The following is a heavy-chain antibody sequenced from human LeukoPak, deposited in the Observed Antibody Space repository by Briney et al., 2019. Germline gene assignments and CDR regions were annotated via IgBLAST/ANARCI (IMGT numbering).Heavy chain of an antibody. Sequence: SETLSLTCAVYGGSFSGYYWSWIRQPPGKGLEWIGEINHGGSTNYNPSLKSRVTISVDTSKNQFSLRLSSVTAADTAVYYCARGRLRWGAFDIWDQGTMVTVPS. J-gene: IGHJ3*02. V-gene: IGHV4-34*01. CDR3: ARGRLRWGAFDI. CDR2: INHGGST. CDR1: GGSFSGYY. D-gene: IGHD4-23*01.